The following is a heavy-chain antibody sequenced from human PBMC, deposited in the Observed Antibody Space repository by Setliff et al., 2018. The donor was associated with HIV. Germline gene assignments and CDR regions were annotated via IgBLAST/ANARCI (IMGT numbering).Heavy chain of an antibody. CDR3: ARDFSGQQLVGGWFDP. J-gene: IGHJ5*02. V-gene: IGHV1-69*13. CDR1: GGTFSSYV. Sequence: SVKVSCKASGGTFSSYVISWVRQAPGQGLEWMGGIIPIFGTANYAQKFQGRVTITADESTSTDYMELSSLRSDDTAVYYCARDFSGQQLVGGWFDPWGQGTLVTVSS. D-gene: IGHD6-13*01. CDR2: IIPIFGTA.